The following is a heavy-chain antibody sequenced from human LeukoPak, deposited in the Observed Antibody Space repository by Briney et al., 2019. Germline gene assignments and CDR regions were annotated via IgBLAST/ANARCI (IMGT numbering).Heavy chain of an antibody. CDR1: GFTFSSYV. J-gene: IGHJ4*02. Sequence: RPGGSLRLSCSASGFTFSSYVMYWVRQAPGKALEYVSAINNNGGTTSYADSVKGRFTISRDNSKNTLSLQMSSLRVEDTAVYYCVKAQGYCGSGTCYFDYWGRGTLVTVSS. CDR2: INNNGGTT. V-gene: IGHV3-64D*08. CDR3: VKAQGYCGSGTCYFDY. D-gene: IGHD2-15*01.